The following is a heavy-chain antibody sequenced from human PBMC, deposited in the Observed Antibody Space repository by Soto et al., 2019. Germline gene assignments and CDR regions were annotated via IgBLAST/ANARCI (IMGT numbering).Heavy chain of an antibody. CDR2: INPNSGGT. CDR1: GYTFTCYY. Sequence: GXSVKVSCKASGYTFTCYYMHWVRQAPGQGLEWMGWINPNSGGTNYAQKFQGRVTMTRDTSISTAYMELSRLRSDDTAVYYCARGFSPIYYDSNGYYPFGVYWGQGTLVTVSS. D-gene: IGHD3-22*01. J-gene: IGHJ4*02. CDR3: ARGFSPIYYDSNGYYPFGVY. V-gene: IGHV1-2*02.